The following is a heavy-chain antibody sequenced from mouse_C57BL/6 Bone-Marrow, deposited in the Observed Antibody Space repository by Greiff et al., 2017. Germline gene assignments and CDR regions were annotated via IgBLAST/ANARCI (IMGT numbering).Heavy chain of an antibody. V-gene: IGHV1-82*01. D-gene: IGHD1-1*01. Sequence: QVQLKQSGPELVKPGASVKISCKASGYAFSSSWMNWVKQRPGKGLEWIGRIYPGDGATNYNGKVKGKATLTADKSSSTAYMQLSSLTSEDSAVYFCARAPIYYYGSRAPFDYWGQGTTLTVSS. CDR1: GYAFSSSW. CDR3: ARAPIYYYGSRAPFDY. J-gene: IGHJ2*01. CDR2: IYPGDGAT.